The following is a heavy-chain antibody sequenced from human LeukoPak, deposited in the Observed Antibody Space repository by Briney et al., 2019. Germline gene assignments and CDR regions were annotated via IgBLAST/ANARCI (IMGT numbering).Heavy chain of an antibody. D-gene: IGHD6-19*01. V-gene: IGHV3-33*01. CDR2: IWYDGSNK. CDR3: ARGLAVAGTAGYYFDY. J-gene: IGHJ4*02. Sequence: GGSLRLSCAASGLTFSSYGMHWVRQAPGKGLAWAAVIWYDGSNKYYADSVKGRFTISRDNSKNTLYLQMNSLRAEDTAVYYCARGLAVAGTAGYYFDYWGQGTLVTVSS. CDR1: GLTFSSYG.